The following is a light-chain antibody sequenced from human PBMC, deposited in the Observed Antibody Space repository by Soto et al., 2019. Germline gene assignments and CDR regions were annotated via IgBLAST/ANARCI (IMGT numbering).Light chain of an antibody. V-gene: IGKV3-11*01. CDR3: QHRHN. Sequence: EIVLTQSPATLSLSPGERATLSCRASQTVTNDFDFAWYQQKPGQAPRLLIYDASNRATGIPARFSGSGSGTDFTLPISSLEPEDFAVYYCQHRHNFGPATKVDIK. CDR1: QTVTND. J-gene: IGKJ3*01. CDR2: DAS.